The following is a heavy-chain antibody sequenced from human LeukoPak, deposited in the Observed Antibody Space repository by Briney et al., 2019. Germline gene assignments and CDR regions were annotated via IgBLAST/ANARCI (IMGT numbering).Heavy chain of an antibody. Sequence: ASVKVSCKASGYTFTGYYMHWVRRAPGQGLEWMGWINPNRGGTNYAQKFQGRVTMTRDTSISTAYMELSRLRSDDTAVYYCARAYSSGWSIFDYWGQGTLVTVSS. D-gene: IGHD6-19*01. CDR2: INPNRGGT. CDR1: GYTFTGYY. CDR3: ARAYSSGWSIFDY. J-gene: IGHJ4*02. V-gene: IGHV1-2*02.